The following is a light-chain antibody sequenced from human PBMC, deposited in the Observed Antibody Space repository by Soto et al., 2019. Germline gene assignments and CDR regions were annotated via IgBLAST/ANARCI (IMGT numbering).Light chain of an antibody. CDR2: KAS. J-gene: IGKJ1*01. CDR3: HQYNSSPT. V-gene: IGKV1-5*03. Sequence: DIQMTQSPSTLSASVGDRVTITCRASQSISSWLAWYQQKPGKAPKLLIYKASSLESGVPSRFSGSGSGTEFTLTIRSLQPDDFATYYCHQYNSSPTFGQGTKVEIK. CDR1: QSISSW.